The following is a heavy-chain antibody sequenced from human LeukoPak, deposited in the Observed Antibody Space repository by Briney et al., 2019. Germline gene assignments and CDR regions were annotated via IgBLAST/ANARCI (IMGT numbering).Heavy chain of an antibody. CDR3: ARVKWFFDY. V-gene: IGHV4-61*02. CDR2: IYTSGST. Sequence: SQTLSLTCTVSGGSISSGSYYWSWIRQPAGKGLEWIGRIYTSGSTNYNPSLKSRVTISVDTSKNQFSLKLSSVTAADTAVYYCARVKWFFDYWGQGTLVTVSS. CDR1: GGSISSGSYY. J-gene: IGHJ4*02. D-gene: IGHD2-8*01.